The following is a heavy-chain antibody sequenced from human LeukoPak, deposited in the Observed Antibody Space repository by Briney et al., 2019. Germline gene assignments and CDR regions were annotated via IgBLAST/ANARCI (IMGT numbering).Heavy chain of an antibody. J-gene: IGHJ4*02. Sequence: GGSLRLSCAASGFTFSSYSMNWVRQAPGKGLGWVSSISSSSSYIYYADSVKGRFTISRDNAKNSLYLQMNSLRAEDTAVYYCARDRYCSSTSCPFDYWGQGTLVTVSS. CDR3: ARDRYCSSTSCPFDY. CDR2: ISSSSSYI. D-gene: IGHD2-2*01. V-gene: IGHV3-21*01. CDR1: GFTFSSYS.